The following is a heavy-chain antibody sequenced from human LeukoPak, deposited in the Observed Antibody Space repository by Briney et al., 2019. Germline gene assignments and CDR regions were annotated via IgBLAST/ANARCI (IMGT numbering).Heavy chain of an antibody. D-gene: IGHD2-15*01. J-gene: IGHJ1*01. Sequence: ASVKVSCKASGYTFTGYYMHWVRQAPGQGLEWMGWINPNSGGTNYAQKFQGRVTMTRDTSIGTAYMELSRLRSDDTAVYYCARVPRGYCSGGSCYTPGYFQHWGQGTLVTVSS. CDR3: ARVPRGYCSGGSCYTPGYFQH. CDR2: INPNSGGT. CDR1: GYTFTGYY. V-gene: IGHV1-2*02.